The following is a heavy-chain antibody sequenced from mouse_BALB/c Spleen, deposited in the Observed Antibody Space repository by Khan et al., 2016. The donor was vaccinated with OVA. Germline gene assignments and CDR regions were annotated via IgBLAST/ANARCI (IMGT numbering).Heavy chain of an antibody. CDR3: SRSANGSYYDC. V-gene: IGHV1S137*01. Sequence: QVQLQQSGPELVRPGVSVKISCKGSGYTFTDYAMYWVKQSHAKSLEWLGLISPYSGSTTYTQKFKGQVTMTFDKSSSAAYLELARLTSEDSAIYYWSRSANGSYYDCWGQGTTRTVSS. D-gene: IGHD2-12*01. CDR1: GYTFTDYA. CDR2: ISPYSGST. J-gene: IGHJ2*01.